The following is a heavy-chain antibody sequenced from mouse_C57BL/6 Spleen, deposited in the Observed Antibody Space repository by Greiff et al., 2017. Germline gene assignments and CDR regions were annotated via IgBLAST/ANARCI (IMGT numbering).Heavy chain of an antibody. CDR1: GYTFTSYG. J-gene: IGHJ2*01. D-gene: IGHD3-1*01. Sequence: QVQLKESGAELARPGASVKLSCKASGYTFTSYGISWVKQRPGQGLEWIGEIYPRSGNTYYNEKFKGKATLTADKSSSTAYMELRSLTSEDSAVYFCAREGKSGHFDYGGQGTTLTSSS. CDR3: AREGKSGHFDY. CDR2: IYPRSGNT. V-gene: IGHV1-81*01.